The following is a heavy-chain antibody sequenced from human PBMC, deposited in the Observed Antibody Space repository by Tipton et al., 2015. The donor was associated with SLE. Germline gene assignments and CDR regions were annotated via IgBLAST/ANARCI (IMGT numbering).Heavy chain of an antibody. D-gene: IGHD3-22*01. CDR3: ARVGYYDSSGYYSWYFDL. CDR1: GFTFNSYW. Sequence: SLRLSCAASGFTFNSYWMHWVRQAPGKGLVWVSRINSDGSSTSYADSVKGRFTISRDNAKNTLYLQMNSLRAEDTAVYYCARVGYYDSSGYYSWYFDLWGRGTLVTVSS. J-gene: IGHJ2*01. CDR2: INSDGSST. V-gene: IGHV3-74*01.